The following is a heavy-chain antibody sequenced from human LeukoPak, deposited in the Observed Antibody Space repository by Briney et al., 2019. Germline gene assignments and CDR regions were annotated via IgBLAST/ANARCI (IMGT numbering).Heavy chain of an antibody. CDR1: GGFTSRSSYY. V-gene: IGHV4-39*01. CDR3: ARLLVGVSGAFDI. J-gene: IGHJ3*02. Sequence: SETLSLTCTVSGGFTSRSSYYWGWIRQPPGKGLEWIGSINYSGTTHSNPSLKSRVTMSVDTSYNQFSLNLNSVTAADTAVYYCARLLVGVSGAFDIWGQGTMVTVSS. CDR2: INYSGTT. D-gene: IGHD1-26*01.